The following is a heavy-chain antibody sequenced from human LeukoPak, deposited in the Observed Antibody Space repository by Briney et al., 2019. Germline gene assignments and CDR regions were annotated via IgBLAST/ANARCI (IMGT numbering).Heavy chain of an antibody. CDR2: INPSGSDT. CDR3: ARGREGAYGTVDY. CDR1: GYTFTSYY. D-gene: IGHD2-21*01. J-gene: IGHJ4*02. V-gene: IGHV1-46*03. Sequence: ASVKVSCKAFGYTFTSYYMHWVRQALGQGLEWMGMINPSGSDTSYAQKFQGRVTITRDTSTSTVYMELSSLRSEDTGVHYCARGREGAYGTVDYWGQGTLVTVSS.